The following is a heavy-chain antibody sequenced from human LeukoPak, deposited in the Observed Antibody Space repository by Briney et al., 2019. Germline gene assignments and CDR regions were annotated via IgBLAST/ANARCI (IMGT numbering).Heavy chain of an antibody. Sequence: GGSLRLSCSASGFTFSSYWMTWVRQAPGKGLEWVAHINPDESWKNYLASVRGRFTISRENAKKSVFLQRYGPTEEDTADYFSARDKVNGGGTGSLSAYWREGALVTVYS. CDR1: GFTFSSYW. V-gene: IGHV3-7*01. CDR3: ARDKVNGGGTGSLSAY. D-gene: IGHD2-21*01. CDR2: INPDESWK. J-gene: IGHJ4*02.